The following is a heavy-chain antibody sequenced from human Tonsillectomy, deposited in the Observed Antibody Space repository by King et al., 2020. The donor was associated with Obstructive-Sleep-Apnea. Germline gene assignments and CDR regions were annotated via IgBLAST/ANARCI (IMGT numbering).Heavy chain of an antibody. Sequence: VQLVESGGGLVQPGRSLRLSCAASGFTFDDYAMHWVRQAPGKGLERVSGISWNSGSIGYADSVKGRFTISRDNAKNSLYLQMNSLRAEDTALYYCAKGRYYGMDVWGQGTTVTVSS. CDR1: GFTFDDYA. V-gene: IGHV3-9*01. CDR2: ISWNSGSI. CDR3: AKGRYYGMDV. J-gene: IGHJ6*02.